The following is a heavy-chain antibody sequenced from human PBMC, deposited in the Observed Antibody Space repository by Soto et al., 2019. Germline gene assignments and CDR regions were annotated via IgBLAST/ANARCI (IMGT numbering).Heavy chain of an antibody. Sequence: PGGSLRLSCAASGFTFNNYAMSWVRQAPGKGLEWVSTIFGSGGSTYYADSVKGRFTISRDNSKNTLSLQMNNLRAEDTALYYCAKDNGAGWLDYFDYWGQGTLVTVSS. CDR1: GFTFNNYA. V-gene: IGHV3-23*01. CDR2: IFGSGGST. D-gene: IGHD4-17*01. J-gene: IGHJ4*02. CDR3: AKDNGAGWLDYFDY.